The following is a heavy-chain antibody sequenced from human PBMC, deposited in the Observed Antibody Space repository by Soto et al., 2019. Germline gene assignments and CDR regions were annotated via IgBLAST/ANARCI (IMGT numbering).Heavy chain of an antibody. CDR1: GGTITSSY. CDR3: ARTDDSSGPSAPGV. V-gene: IGHV4-59*01. D-gene: IGHD3-22*01. CDR2: IYDTGISGYTPST. Sequence: SETLSLTCTVSGGTITSSYWSWIRRPPGKGLEWIAYIYDTGISGYTPSTSYNPSLKSRVTMSVDTSKSQFSLKLTSVTAADTAMYYCARTDDSSGPSAPGVWGQGTTVTVSS. J-gene: IGHJ6*02.